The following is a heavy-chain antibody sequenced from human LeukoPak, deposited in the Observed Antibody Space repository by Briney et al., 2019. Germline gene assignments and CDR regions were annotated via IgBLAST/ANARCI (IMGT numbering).Heavy chain of an antibody. Sequence: ASETLSLTCTVSGGSISSYYWSWIRQPPGKGLEWIGYIYYSGSTNYNPSLKSRVTISVDTPKNQFSLKLSSVTAADTAVYYCAGTGTTGNYYYGMDVWGQGTTVTVSS. CDR2: IYYSGST. CDR1: GGSISSYY. D-gene: IGHD1-1*01. J-gene: IGHJ6*02. CDR3: AGTGTTGNYYYGMDV. V-gene: IGHV4-59*12.